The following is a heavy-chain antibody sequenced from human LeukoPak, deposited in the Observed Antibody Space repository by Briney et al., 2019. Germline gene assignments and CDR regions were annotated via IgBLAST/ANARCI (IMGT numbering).Heavy chain of an antibody. V-gene: IGHV1-18*01. J-gene: IGHJ4*02. CDR2: ISPYNGNT. CDR1: GYTFRSYG. CDR3: ARDGGYFDY. Sequence: ASVKVSCKASGYTFRSYGSSWVRQAPGQGLEWMGWISPYNGNTNYAQRFQGRVTMTTDTSTSTAYMELRSLRFDDPAVYYCARDGGYFDYWGRGTLVTVSS.